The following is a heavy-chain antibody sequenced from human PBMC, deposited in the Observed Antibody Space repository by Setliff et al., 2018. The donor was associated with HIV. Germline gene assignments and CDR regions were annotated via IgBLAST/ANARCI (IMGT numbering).Heavy chain of an antibody. V-gene: IGHV4-59*11. Sequence: SETLSLTCIVSGGSITSHYWSWIRQPPGKGLEWIGYIYYSGSTNYNPSLKSRVTISVDTSKNQFSLKLSSVTAADTAVYYCARASRKLTDYDYVWGSYRGPAEYFQHWGQGTLVTVSS. J-gene: IGHJ1*01. CDR3: ARASRKLTDYDYVWGSYRGPAEYFQH. D-gene: IGHD3-16*02. CDR1: GGSITSHY. CDR2: IYYSGST.